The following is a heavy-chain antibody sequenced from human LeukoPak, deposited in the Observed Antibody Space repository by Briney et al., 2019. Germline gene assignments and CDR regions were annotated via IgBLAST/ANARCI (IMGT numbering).Heavy chain of an antibody. V-gene: IGHV3-30-3*02. Sequence: GGSLRLSCAASGFTFSSYAMHWVRQAPGKGLEWVAVISYDGSNKYYADSVKGRFTISRDNSKNTLYLQMNSLRAEDTAVYYCAKSSPIVVVPAAKANFDYWGQGTLVTVSS. D-gene: IGHD2-2*01. CDR3: AKSSPIVVVPAAKANFDY. CDR1: GFTFSSYA. J-gene: IGHJ4*02. CDR2: ISYDGSNK.